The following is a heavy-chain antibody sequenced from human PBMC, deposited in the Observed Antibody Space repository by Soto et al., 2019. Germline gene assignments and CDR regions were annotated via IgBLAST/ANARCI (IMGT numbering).Heavy chain of an antibody. V-gene: IGHV3-30-3*01. CDR2: ISYDGSNK. J-gene: IGHJ6*02. Sequence: QVQLVESGGGVVQPGRSLRLSCAASGFTFSSYAMHWVRQAPGKGLEWVAVISYDGSNKYYADFVKGRFTISRDNSKNTLYLQMNRLRAEDTAVYYCARASPPVHYYYYYGMDVWGQGTTVTVSS. D-gene: IGHD6-6*01. CDR1: GFTFSSYA. CDR3: ARASPPVHYYYYYGMDV.